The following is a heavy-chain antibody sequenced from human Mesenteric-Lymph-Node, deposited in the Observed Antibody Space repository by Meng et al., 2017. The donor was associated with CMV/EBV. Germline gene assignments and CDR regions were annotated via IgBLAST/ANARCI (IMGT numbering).Heavy chain of an antibody. J-gene: IGHJ4*02. CDR3: GRDNWGSIDY. CDR1: GGSFSSYP. CDR2: MSYSGST. V-gene: IGHV4-59*13. D-gene: IGHD7-27*01. Sequence: QVQLQESGPGLVKPSETLSLTCTFSGGSFSSYPWSWIRQPPGKGLEWVGYMSYSGSTNYNPSLKSRITMSLDTSKNQFSLELSSVTAADTAVYYCGRDNWGSIDYWGQGTLVTVSS.